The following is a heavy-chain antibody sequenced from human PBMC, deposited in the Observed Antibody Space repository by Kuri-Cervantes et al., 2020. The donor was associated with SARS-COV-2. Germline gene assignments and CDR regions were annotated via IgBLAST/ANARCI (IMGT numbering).Heavy chain of an antibody. D-gene: IGHD6-19*01. CDR3: ARATWVAVAGMDTFDI. V-gene: IGHV3-53*01. Sequence: GESLKISCAASGFTVSSNYMTWVRQAPGKGLEWVSVIYSGGSTYYADSVKGRFTISRDNSKNTLYLQMNSLRAEDTAVYYCARATWVAVAGMDTFDIWGQGTMVTVSS. CDR1: GFTVSSNY. J-gene: IGHJ3*02. CDR2: IYSGGST.